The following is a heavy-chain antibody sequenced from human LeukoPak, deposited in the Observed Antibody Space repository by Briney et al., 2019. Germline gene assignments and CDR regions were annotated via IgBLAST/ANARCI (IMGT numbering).Heavy chain of an antibody. D-gene: IGHD3-22*01. V-gene: IGHV3-30-3*01. CDR1: GFTFSSYA. CDR3: ASLITMIDY. Sequence: PGRSMRLSCAASGFTFSSYAMHWVRQAPGKGLEWVAVISYDGSNKYYADSVKGRFTISRDNSKNTLYLQMNSLRAEDTAVYYCASLITMIDYWGQGTLVTVSS. J-gene: IGHJ4*02. CDR2: ISYDGSNK.